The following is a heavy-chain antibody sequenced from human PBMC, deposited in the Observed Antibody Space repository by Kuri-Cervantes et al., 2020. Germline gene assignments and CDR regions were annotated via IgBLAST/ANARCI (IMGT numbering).Heavy chain of an antibody. CDR3: AKRLGYYDFWSGYSDRYYYYGMDV. D-gene: IGHD3-3*01. CDR2: ISYDGSNK. J-gene: IGHJ6*02. V-gene: IGHV3-30-3*02. Sequence: GESLKISCAASGFTFSSYAMHWVRQAPGKGLEWVAVISYDGSNKYYADSVKGRFTISRDNSKNTLYLQMNSLRAEDTAVYYCAKRLGYYDFWSGYSDRYYYYGMDVWGQGTTVTVSS. CDR1: GFTFSSYA.